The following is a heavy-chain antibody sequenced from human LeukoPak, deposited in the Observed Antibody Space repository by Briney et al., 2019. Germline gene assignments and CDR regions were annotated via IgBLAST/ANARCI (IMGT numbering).Heavy chain of an antibody. D-gene: IGHD1/OR15-1a*01. J-gene: IGHJ3*02. CDR2: ISGSGNWT. V-gene: IGHV3-23*01. Sequence: GGSLRLSCAASGFTFSNYAMSWVRQAPGKGLEWVSDISGSGNWTYYADSVKGRFTISRDNSKNTQHLQMNSLRAEDTAVYYCARNPNRGTFDIWGQGTMVIVSS. CDR1: GFTFSNYA. CDR3: ARNPNRGTFDI.